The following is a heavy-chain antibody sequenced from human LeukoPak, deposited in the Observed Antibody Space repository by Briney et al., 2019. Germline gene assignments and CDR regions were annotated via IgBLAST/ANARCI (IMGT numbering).Heavy chain of an antibody. CDR3: ARDGEWLRQLDY. Sequence: GGSLRLSCAASGFTFSSYSMNWVRQAPGKGLEWVSYISSSGSTIYYADSVKGRFTISRDNAKNSVYLQMNSLRAEDTAVYYCARDGEWLRQLDYWGQGTLVTVSS. V-gene: IGHV3-48*04. D-gene: IGHD5-12*01. CDR1: GFTFSSYS. J-gene: IGHJ4*02. CDR2: ISSSGSTI.